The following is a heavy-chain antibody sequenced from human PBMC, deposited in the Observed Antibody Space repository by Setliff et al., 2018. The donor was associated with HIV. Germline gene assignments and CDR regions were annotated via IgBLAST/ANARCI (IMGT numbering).Heavy chain of an antibody. V-gene: IGHV5-51*01. CDR1: GYTFTNYW. CDR3: ARYPSSGGGPIGYGYYFDY. J-gene: IGHJ4*02. Sequence: PGESLKISCKGSGYTFTNYWIGWVRQMPGKGLEWMGIIYPVDSDTRYSPSFQGQVTISADKSISTAYLQWSSLKASDTAMYYCARYPSSGGGPIGYGYYFDYWGQGTLVTVSS. CDR2: IYPVDSDT. D-gene: IGHD2-15*01.